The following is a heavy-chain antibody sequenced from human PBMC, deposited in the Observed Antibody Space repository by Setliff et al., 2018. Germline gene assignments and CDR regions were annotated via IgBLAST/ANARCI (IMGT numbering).Heavy chain of an antibody. CDR1: GGSISSGTYY. V-gene: IGHV4-61*02. J-gene: IGHJ5*02. D-gene: IGHD2-8*02. CDR2: IYTSGST. CDR3: AREDCTGGVCYMYRNWFDP. Sequence: SETLSLTCTVSGGSISSGTYYWSWIRQPAGKGLEWIGRIYTSGSTNYNPSLKSRVTMSLDASKNQFSLKLTSVTAADTALYYCAREDCTGGVCYMYRNWFDPWGQGTLVT.